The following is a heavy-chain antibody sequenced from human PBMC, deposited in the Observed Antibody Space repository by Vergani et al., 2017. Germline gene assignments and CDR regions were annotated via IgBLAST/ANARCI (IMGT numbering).Heavy chain of an antibody. CDR3: VGDPYYYGSGSSAVDY. D-gene: IGHD3-10*01. CDR1: GYTFTGYY. V-gene: IGHV1-2*02. Sequence: QVQLVQSGAEVKKPGASVKVSCKASGYTFTGYYMHWVRQAPGQGLEWMGWINPNSGGTNYAQKFQGRVTMTRDTSISTAYMELSRLRSDDTAVYYCVGDPYYYGSGSSAVDYWGQGTLVTVSS. J-gene: IGHJ4*02. CDR2: INPNSGGT.